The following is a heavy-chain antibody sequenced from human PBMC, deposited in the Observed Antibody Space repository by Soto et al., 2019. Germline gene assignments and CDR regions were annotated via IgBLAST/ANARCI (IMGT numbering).Heavy chain of an antibody. CDR2: IYYSGST. V-gene: IGHV4-59*01. D-gene: IGHD3-10*01. CDR3: ASVSGGAFDI. J-gene: IGHJ3*02. Sequence: QVQLQESGPGLVKPSETLSLTCTVSGGSISSYYWSWIRQPPGKGLEWIGYIYYSGSTNYNPFLKSRVTISVDTSRSQFSRKLCSVTAADTAVYYCASVSGGAFDIWGQGTMVTVSS. CDR1: GGSISSYY.